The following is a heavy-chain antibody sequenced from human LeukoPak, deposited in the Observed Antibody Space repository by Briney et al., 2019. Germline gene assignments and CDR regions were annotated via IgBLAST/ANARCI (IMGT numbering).Heavy chain of an antibody. Sequence: GGSLRLSCAASGFTFSSYAMSWVRQAPGKGLEWVSFISTSSSSTIYYADSVKGRFTISRDDAKNSLYLQMNSLRVEDTAMYYCARRDDFDIWGQGTLVTVSS. V-gene: IGHV3-48*04. J-gene: IGHJ3*02. CDR3: ARRDDFDI. CDR1: GFTFSSYA. CDR2: ISTSSSSTI.